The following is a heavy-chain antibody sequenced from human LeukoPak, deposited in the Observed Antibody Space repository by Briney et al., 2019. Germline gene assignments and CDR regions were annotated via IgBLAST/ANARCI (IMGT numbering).Heavy chain of an antibody. J-gene: IGHJ4*02. V-gene: IGHV1-2*02. Sequence: ASVKVSCKASGYTLTGYYMHWVRQAPGQGLEWMGWINPNSGGTNYAQKFQGRVTMTRDTSISTAYMELSRLRSDDTAVYYCARVSGYDWESSYGYWGQGTLVTVSS. CDR3: ARVSGYDWESSYGY. CDR1: GYTLTGYY. D-gene: IGHD5-12*01. CDR2: INPNSGGT.